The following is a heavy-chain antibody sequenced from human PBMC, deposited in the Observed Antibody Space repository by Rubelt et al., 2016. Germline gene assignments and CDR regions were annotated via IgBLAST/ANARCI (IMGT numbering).Heavy chain of an antibody. CDR1: GGSIIPYC. V-gene: IGHV4-59*01. CDR3: SGGDMTGYISGLWSLDGVDI. CDR2: VLYTGTT. J-gene: IGHJ3*02. D-gene: IGHD3-9*01. Sequence: QVQLQESGPGLVKPSETLSLTCTASGGSIIPYCWSWIRQPPGKGLEWIGYVLYTGTTDYNPSLKDRVTITVDTSKTQFSLKLRPVSAADTATYFCSGGDMTGYISGLWSLDGVDIWGQGTMVTVSS.